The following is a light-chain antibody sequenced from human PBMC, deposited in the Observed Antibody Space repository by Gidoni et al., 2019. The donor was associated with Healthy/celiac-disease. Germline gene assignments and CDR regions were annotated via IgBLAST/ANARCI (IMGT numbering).Light chain of an antibody. CDR1: QSLLHSNGYNY. CDR3: MQALQTRCIT. J-gene: IGKJ4*01. V-gene: IGKV2-28*01. CDR2: LGS. Sequence: DIVMTQSPLSLPVTPGEPASISCRSSQSLLHSNGYNYLDWYLQKPGQSPQLLIYLGSNRASGVPDRFSGSGSGTDFTLKISRVEAEDVGVYYCMQALQTRCITFGGGTKVEIK.